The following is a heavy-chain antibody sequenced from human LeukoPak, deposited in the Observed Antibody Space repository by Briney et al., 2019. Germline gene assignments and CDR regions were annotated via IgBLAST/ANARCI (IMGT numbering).Heavy chain of an antibody. CDR3: ASHRGVPEYYFDY. D-gene: IGHD3-10*01. CDR2: INPNSGGT. CDR1: GYTFTGYY. Sequence: VASVKVSCKASGYTFTGYYMHWVRQAPGQGLEWMGWINPNSGGTNYTQKFQGRVTMTRDTSISTAYMELSRLRSEDTAVYYCASHRGVPEYYFDYWGQGTLVTVSS. J-gene: IGHJ4*02. V-gene: IGHV1-2*02.